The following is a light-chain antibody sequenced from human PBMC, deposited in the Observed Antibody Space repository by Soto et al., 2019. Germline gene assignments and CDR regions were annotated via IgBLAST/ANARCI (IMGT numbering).Light chain of an antibody. V-gene: IGLV2-14*01. Sequence: QSVLTQPASASGYPGQAITISCTGTSSDVGGYIYVSWYQQHPGKAPKLMIYEVSNRPSGVSNRFSGSKSGNTASLTISGLQAEDEADYYCSSYTSSSSRVFGTGTKVTVL. CDR2: EVS. CDR1: SSDVGGYIY. CDR3: SSYTSSSSRV. J-gene: IGLJ1*01.